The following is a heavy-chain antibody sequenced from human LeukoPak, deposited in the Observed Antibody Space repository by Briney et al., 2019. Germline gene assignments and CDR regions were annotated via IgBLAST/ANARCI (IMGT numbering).Heavy chain of an antibody. CDR1: GFTFSSYS. CDR3: ARERLRYSSSLGYGMDV. J-gene: IGHJ6*02. CDR2: ISSSSSYI. Sequence: PGGSLRLSCAASGFTFSSYSMNWVRQAPGKGLEWVSSISSSSSYIYYADSVKGRFTISRDNAKNSLYPQMNSLRAEDTAVYYCARERLRYSSSLGYGMDVWGQGTTVTVSS. D-gene: IGHD6-6*01. V-gene: IGHV3-21*01.